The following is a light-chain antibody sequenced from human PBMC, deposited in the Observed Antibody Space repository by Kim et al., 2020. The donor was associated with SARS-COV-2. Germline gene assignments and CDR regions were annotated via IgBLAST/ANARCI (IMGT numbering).Light chain of an antibody. CDR1: QSVNSD. CDR3: QQRTNPLT. Sequence: LSLSPGERATRSCRASQSVNSDLVWYQQKPGQSPRLLIYDASNRATGIPARFSGSGFRTDFTLTISSLEPEDSAVYYCQQRTNPLTFGGGTKLEI. V-gene: IGKV3-11*01. CDR2: DAS. J-gene: IGKJ4*01.